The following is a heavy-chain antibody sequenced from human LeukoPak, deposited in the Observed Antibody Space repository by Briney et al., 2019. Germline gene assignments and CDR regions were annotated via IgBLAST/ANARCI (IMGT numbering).Heavy chain of an antibody. Sequence: ASVQVSCKASGGTFSSYTISWVRQAPGQGLEWMGGIITISGPPTYAQSFQGRVTLTADTSTSTVYMELSSLRFDDTAIYYCAGQRVIGSRNYYPDAFDIWGQGTMVTVSS. V-gene: IGHV1-69*06. D-gene: IGHD3-10*01. CDR1: GGTFSSYT. J-gene: IGHJ3*02. CDR3: AGQRVIGSRNYYPDAFDI. CDR2: IITISGPP.